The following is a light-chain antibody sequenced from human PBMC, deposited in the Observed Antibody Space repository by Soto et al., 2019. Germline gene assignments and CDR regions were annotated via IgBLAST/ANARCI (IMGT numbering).Light chain of an antibody. CDR2: EGS. V-gene: IGLV2-23*01. J-gene: IGLJ3*02. CDR3: CSYAGSRV. Sequence: QSALTQPASVSGSPGQSITMSCTGTSSDVGSYNPVSWYQQHPGKAPKLMIYEGSKRPSGVSNRFSGSKSGNTASLTISGLQAEDEADYYCCSYAGSRVFGGGTKLTVL. CDR1: SSDVGSYNP.